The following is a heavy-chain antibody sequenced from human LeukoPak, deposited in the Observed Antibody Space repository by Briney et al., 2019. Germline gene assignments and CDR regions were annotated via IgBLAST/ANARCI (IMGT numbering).Heavy chain of an antibody. Sequence: GRSLRLSCAASGFTFSSYAMHWVRQAPGKGLEWVAVISYDGSNKYYADSVKGRFTISRGNSKNTLYLQMNSLRAEDTAVYYCASYGMGNQYYFDYWGQGTLVTVSS. V-gene: IGHV3-30-3*01. J-gene: IGHJ4*02. CDR3: ASYGMGNQYYFDY. CDR2: ISYDGSNK. D-gene: IGHD4-17*01. CDR1: GFTFSSYA.